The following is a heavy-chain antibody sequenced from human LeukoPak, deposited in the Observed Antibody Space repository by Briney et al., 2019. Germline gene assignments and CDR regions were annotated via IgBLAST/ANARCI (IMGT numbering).Heavy chain of an antibody. V-gene: IGHV4-31*03. Sequence: SQTLSLTCTVSGGSISSGGYYWSWIRQHPGKGLEWIGYIYYSRSTYYNPSLKSRVTISVDTSKNQFSLKLSSVTAADTAVYYCARNYYDSSVGAFDYWGQGTLVTVSS. CDR2: IYYSRST. CDR3: ARNYYDSSVGAFDY. J-gene: IGHJ4*02. CDR1: GGSISSGGYY. D-gene: IGHD3-22*01.